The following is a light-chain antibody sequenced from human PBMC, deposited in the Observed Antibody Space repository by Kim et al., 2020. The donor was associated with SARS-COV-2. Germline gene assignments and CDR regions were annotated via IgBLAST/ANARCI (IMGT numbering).Light chain of an antibody. CDR2: WAS. Sequence: DIVMTQSPDSLAVSLGERATINCKSSQSILYSSHNKNYLAWYQQKAGQPPKLLIYWASTRESGVPDRFSGSGSGTDFTLTISSLQAEDVAVYYCQQSHSPPWTFGQGTKVDIK. V-gene: IGKV4-1*01. CDR1: QSILYSSHNKNY. J-gene: IGKJ1*01. CDR3: QQSHSPPWT.